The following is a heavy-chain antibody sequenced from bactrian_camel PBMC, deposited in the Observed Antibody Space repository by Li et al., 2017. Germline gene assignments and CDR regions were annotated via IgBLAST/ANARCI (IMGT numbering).Heavy chain of an antibody. J-gene: IGHJ4*01. CDR2: SGSRGHT. CDR1: GFTFADSS. V-gene: IGHV3S55*01. CDR3: AVGPDGDAWYATGY. Sequence: LVESGGGSVQPGGSLRLSCTASGFTFADSSMGWYRQAPGNECELVSSSGSRGHTVYADSVKGRFTISRDNSKNTLYLSMNVLKTEDTAMYYCAVGPDGDAWYATGYWGQGTQVTVS. D-gene: IGHD6*01.